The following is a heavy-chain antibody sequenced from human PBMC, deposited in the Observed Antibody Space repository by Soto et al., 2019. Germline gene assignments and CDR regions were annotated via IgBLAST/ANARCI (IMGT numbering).Heavy chain of an antibody. CDR1: GDTFSFYT. J-gene: IGHJ4*02. D-gene: IGHD3-10*01. V-gene: IGHV1-69*02. CDR3: APCYGSGYLASDH. CDR2: VNPILSMS. Sequence: HVQLVQSGAELKKPGSSVKVSCKASGDTFSFYTINWVRQAPGLGLEWMGRVNPILSMSNYAQKFQGRVTMTADKSTSTAYMGLRGLRSADTACYYCAPCYGSGYLASDHWGPGALGTGSS.